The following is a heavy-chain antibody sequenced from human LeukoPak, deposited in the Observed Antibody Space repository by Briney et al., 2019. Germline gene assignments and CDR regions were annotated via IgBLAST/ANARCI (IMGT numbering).Heavy chain of an antibody. CDR3: ARGSSRGSYYDY. CDR1: GGSISSYY. Sequence: SETLSLTCTVSGGSISSYYWSWIRQPPGKGLKWIGYIYYSGSTNYNPSLKSRVTISVDTSKNQFTLKLSSVTAADTAVYYCARGSSRGSYYDYWGQGTLVTVSS. V-gene: IGHV4-59*01. CDR2: IYYSGST. D-gene: IGHD3-16*01. J-gene: IGHJ4*02.